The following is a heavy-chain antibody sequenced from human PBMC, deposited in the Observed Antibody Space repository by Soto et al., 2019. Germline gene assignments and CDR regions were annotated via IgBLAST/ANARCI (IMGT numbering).Heavy chain of an antibody. CDR1: GGSIISYY. V-gene: IGHV4-59*12. CDR2: IYHSGST. Sequence: PSETLSLTCTVSGGSIISYYWSWIRQPPGKGLEWIGYIYHSGSTSYNPSLKSRVTISVDTSKNQFSLKLSSVTAADTAVYYCARESLNYDFWIGYSPPFDPWGQGTLVTVSS. CDR3: ARESLNYDFWIGYSPPFDP. D-gene: IGHD3-3*01. J-gene: IGHJ5*02.